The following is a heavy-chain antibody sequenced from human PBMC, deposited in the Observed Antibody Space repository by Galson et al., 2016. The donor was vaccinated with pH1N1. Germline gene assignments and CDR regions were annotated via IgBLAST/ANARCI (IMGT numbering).Heavy chain of an antibody. V-gene: IGHV4-39*07. CDR2: LYYSGST. D-gene: IGHD3-3*01. CDR3: AKVSNSGDFWSGYYIDH. J-gene: IGHJ4*02. CDR1: GASISSRSYY. Sequence: LSLTCPVSGASISSRSYYWAWIRQPPGKGLEWIGSLYYSGSTYYNPSLKSRVTISEDTSRNQFSLKLSSVTAADTAKYYCAKVSNSGDFWSGYYIDHWGQRTVVTVSS.